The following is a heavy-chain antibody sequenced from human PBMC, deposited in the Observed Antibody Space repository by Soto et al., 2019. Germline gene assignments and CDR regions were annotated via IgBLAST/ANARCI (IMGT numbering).Heavy chain of an antibody. D-gene: IGHD3-9*01. CDR1: GYTFTHFY. CDR3: ARDEGGYDILTGYYKPNHFDY. CDR2: ISPHNFNT. Sequence: GASVKVSCKASGYTFTHFYSTLVRQAPGQGLEWMGAISPHNFNTNYAQKFRGRVTLTTEKSTNTAYMDLRSLTSDDTAVYYCARDEGGYDILTGYYKPNHFDYCGQAVLVTVSS. J-gene: IGHJ4*02. V-gene: IGHV1-18*01.